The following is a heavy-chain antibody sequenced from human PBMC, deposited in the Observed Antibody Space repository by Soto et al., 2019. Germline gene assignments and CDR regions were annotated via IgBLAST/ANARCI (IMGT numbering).Heavy chain of an antibody. Sequence: SVKVSCKASGGTFSSYAISWVRQAPGQGLEWMGGIIPIFGTANYAQKLQGRVTITADESTSTAYMELSSLRSEDTAVYYCARAYYYDSSGYYPQRSYYFDYWGQGTLVTVSS. CDR2: IIPIFGTA. J-gene: IGHJ4*02. CDR1: GGTFSSYA. D-gene: IGHD3-22*01. CDR3: ARAYYYDSSGYYPQRSYYFDY. V-gene: IGHV1-69*13.